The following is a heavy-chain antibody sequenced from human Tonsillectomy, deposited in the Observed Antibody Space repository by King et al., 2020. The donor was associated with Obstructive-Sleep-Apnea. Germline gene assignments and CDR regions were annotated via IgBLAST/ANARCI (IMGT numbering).Heavy chain of an antibody. CDR3: ARADDYSNLPDY. V-gene: IGHV3-66*01. D-gene: IGHD4-11*01. CDR2: IYSGGST. CDR1: GFTVSSNY. J-gene: IGHJ4*02. Sequence: VQLVQSGGGLVQPGGSLRLSCAASGFTVSSNYMSWVRQAPGKGLEWFSFIYSGGSTYSADSVKGRFTISRDNSKNTLYLQMNSLRAEDTAVYYCARADDYSNLPDYWGQGTLVTVSS.